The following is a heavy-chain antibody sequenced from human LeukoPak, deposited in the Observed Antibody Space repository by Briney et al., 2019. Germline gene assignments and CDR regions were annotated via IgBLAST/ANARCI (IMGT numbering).Heavy chain of an antibody. CDR3: ARHLNWGYYIDV. J-gene: IGHJ6*03. CDR1: GYTFTSYY. CDR2: INPSGGST. Sequence: ASVKVSCKASGYTFTSYYMHWVRQAPGQGLEWMGIINPSGGSTSYAQKFQGRVTMTRDMSTSTVYMELSSLRSEDTAVYYCARHLNWGYYIDVWGKGTTVTVSS. D-gene: IGHD7-27*01. V-gene: IGHV1-46*01.